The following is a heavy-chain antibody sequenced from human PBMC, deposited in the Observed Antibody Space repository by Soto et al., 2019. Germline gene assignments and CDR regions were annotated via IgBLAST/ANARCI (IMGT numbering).Heavy chain of an antibody. Sequence: GGSLRLSCAASGFTFSSYAMSWVRQAPGKGLEWVSAISGSGGSTYYADSVKGRFTISRDNSKNTLYLQMNSLRAEDTAVYYCAKDLTLPWGYTVTWEYNWFDPWGQGTLVTVSS. V-gene: IGHV3-23*01. CDR2: ISGSGGST. CDR1: GFTFSSYA. CDR3: AKDLTLPWGYTVTWEYNWFDP. D-gene: IGHD4-4*01. J-gene: IGHJ5*02.